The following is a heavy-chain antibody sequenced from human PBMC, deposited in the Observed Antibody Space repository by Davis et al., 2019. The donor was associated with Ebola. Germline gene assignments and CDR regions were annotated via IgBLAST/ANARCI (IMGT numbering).Heavy chain of an antibody. CDR2: IYTGDSDT. Sequence: GESLKISCKDSGNSFTSHWIGRVRQIPGKGLGWMGIIYTGDSDTRYSPSFRGQVTISGDKSIKTAFLHWSSLKASDTAMYYCASLRRTITGMDDGFDLWGQGTMVTVSS. J-gene: IGHJ3*01. CDR1: GNSFTSHW. D-gene: IGHD1-20*01. CDR3: ASLRRTITGMDDGFDL. V-gene: IGHV5-51*01.